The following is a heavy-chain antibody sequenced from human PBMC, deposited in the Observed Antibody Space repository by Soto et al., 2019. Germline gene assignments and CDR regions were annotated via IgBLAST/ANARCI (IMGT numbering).Heavy chain of an antibody. CDR3: ARVGDIVVVPAAHYYYYGMDV. Sequence: QVQLVQSGAEVKKPGASVKVSCKASGYTFTGYYMHWVRQAPGQGLEWMGWINPNSGGTNYAQKFQGRVTMTRDTSVSTAYMELSRLRSDDTAVYYCARVGDIVVVPAAHYYYYGMDVWGQGTTVTVSS. D-gene: IGHD2-2*01. CDR1: GYTFTGYY. CDR2: INPNSGGT. J-gene: IGHJ6*02. V-gene: IGHV1-2*02.